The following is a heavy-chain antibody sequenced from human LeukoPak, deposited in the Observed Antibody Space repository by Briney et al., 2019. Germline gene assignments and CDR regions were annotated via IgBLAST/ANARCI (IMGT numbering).Heavy chain of an antibody. CDR1: GFTFTHYG. Sequence: GGSLRLSCAASGFTFTHYGMNWVRQAPGKGLEWVSGIRANGETTYYADSVKGRFTISRDNSEKKLYLQMNSLRAEDTAVYYCAKDRHAPGRYCSSTSCLPFDPWGQGTLVTVSS. CDR2: IRANGETT. J-gene: IGHJ5*02. V-gene: IGHV3-23*01. D-gene: IGHD2-2*01. CDR3: AKDRHAPGRYCSSTSCLPFDP.